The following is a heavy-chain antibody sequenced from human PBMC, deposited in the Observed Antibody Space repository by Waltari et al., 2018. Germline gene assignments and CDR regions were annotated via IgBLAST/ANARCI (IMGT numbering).Heavy chain of an antibody. CDR3: AGSASPNWFDP. J-gene: IGHJ5*02. V-gene: IGHV4-30-4*01. D-gene: IGHD2-2*01. CDR1: GGSLTSGDYS. Sequence: QVQLQESGPGLVKPSQTLSLTCTVSGGSLTSGDYSWSWIRQPPGKGLEWIGYIYYSGSTYYNPSLKSRVTISVDTSKNQFSLKLSSVTAADTAVYYCAGSASPNWFDPWGQGTLVTVSS. CDR2: IYYSGST.